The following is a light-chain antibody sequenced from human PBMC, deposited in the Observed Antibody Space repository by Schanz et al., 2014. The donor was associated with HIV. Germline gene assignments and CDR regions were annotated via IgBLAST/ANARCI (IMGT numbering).Light chain of an antibody. CDR2: WAS. Sequence: DIVMAQSPDSLAVSLGERATIPCKSSQSVSYTSNNKNYLAWYQQKPGQPPKLLIRWASTREPGVPDRFSGSGSGTDFTLTISSLQAEDVAVYYCQQDYAIPRTFGQGTRV. J-gene: IGKJ1*01. V-gene: IGKV4-1*01. CDR3: QQDYAIPRT. CDR1: QSVSYTSNNKNY.